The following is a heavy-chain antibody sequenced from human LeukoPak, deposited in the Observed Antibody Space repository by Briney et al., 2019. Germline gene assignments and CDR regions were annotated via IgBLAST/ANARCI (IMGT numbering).Heavy chain of an antibody. D-gene: IGHD4-23*01. V-gene: IGHV4-34*01. CDR1: GGSFSGYY. Sequence: SETLSLTCAVYGGSFSGYYWSWIRQPPGKGLEWIGEINHSGSTNYNPSPKSRVTISVDTSKNQFSLKLSSVTAADTAVYYCARGNYGGHYYFDYWGQGTLVTVSS. CDR3: ARGNYGGHYYFDY. J-gene: IGHJ4*02. CDR2: INHSGST.